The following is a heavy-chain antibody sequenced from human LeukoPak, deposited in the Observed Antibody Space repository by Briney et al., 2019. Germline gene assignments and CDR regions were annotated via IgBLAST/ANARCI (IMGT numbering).Heavy chain of an antibody. D-gene: IGHD4-11*01. CDR3: AKRSNDAFDI. Sequence: GGSLRLSCAASGFTFSSYAMSWVRQAPWKGLEWVSAIHGNGGRTFYADSVKGRFTISRDNSKNTLYLQMNSLRVEDTAVYYCAKRSNDAFDIWGQGTMVTVSS. CDR2: IHGNGGRT. J-gene: IGHJ3*02. CDR1: GFTFSSYA. V-gene: IGHV3-23*01.